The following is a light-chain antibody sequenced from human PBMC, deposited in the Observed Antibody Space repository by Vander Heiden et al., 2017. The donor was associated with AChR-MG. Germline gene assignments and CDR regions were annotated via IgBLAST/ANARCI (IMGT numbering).Light chain of an antibody. CDR1: RAHAGYYDR. CDR2: EGI. Sequence: QSPLTHPPSVSGSPGQSVPLSSTGTRAHAGYYDRVSWYQQPPGTAPKLLIYEGINRPAGVPNRFSGSKSGNTASLTTAGLHPEDEAHYYCSSYTASSTLVFGGGTKLTVL. J-gene: IGLJ3*02. V-gene: IGLV2-18*03. CDR3: SSYTASSTLV.